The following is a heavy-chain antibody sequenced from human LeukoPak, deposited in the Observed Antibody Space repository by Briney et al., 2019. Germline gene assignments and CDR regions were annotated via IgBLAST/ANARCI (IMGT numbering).Heavy chain of an antibody. D-gene: IGHD2-2*01. CDR2: IRYDGSNK. J-gene: IGHJ6*03. CDR3: AKEGGVPAATNVYYYYYYMDV. V-gene: IGHV3-30*02. Sequence: GGSLRLSCAASGFTFSSYGMHWVRQAPGKGLEWVAFIRYDGSNKYYADSVRGRFTISRDNSKNTLYLQMNSLRAEDTAVYYCAKEGGVPAATNVYYYYYYMDVWGKGTTVTVSS. CDR1: GFTFSSYG.